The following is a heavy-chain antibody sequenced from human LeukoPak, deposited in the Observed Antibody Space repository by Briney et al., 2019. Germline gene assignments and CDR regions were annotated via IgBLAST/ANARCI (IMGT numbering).Heavy chain of an antibody. D-gene: IGHD4-11*01. CDR2: INPNSGGT. J-gene: IGHJ6*03. CDR1: GYTFTGYY. V-gene: IGHV1-2*02. Sequence: ASVKVSCKASGYTFTGYYMHWVRQAPGQGLEWMGWINPNSGGTNYAQKFQGRVTMTRDTSISTAYMELSRLRSGDTAVYYCARTRTTTVTPPGYMDVWGKGTTVTVSS. CDR3: ARTRTTTVTPPGYMDV.